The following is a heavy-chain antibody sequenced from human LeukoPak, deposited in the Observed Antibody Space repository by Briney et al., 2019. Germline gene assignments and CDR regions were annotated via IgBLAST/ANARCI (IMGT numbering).Heavy chain of an antibody. Sequence: GGSLRLSCSAAGFSFASYGMSWLRQAPGKGLEWVANIKQDGSEKYYVDSVKGRFTISRDNAKNSLYLQMNSLRAEDTAVYYCEIGNWNYDYWGQGTLVTVSS. CDR3: EIGNWNYDY. CDR1: GFSFASYG. D-gene: IGHD1-20*01. CDR2: IKQDGSEK. J-gene: IGHJ4*02. V-gene: IGHV3-7*01.